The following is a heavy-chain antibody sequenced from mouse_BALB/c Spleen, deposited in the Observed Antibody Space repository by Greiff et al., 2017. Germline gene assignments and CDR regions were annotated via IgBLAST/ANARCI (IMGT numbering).Heavy chain of an antibody. J-gene: IGHJ2*01. Sequence: DLVKPVASVKLSCKASGYTFTSYWINWIKQRPGQGLEWIGRIAPGSGSTYYNEMFKGKATLTVDTSSSTAYIQLSSLSSEDSAVYFCAREDGGSPFDYWGQGTTLTVSS. V-gene: IGHV1S41*01. CDR2: IAPGSGST. CDR1: GYTFTSYW. D-gene: IGHD3-1*01. CDR3: AREDGGSPFDY.